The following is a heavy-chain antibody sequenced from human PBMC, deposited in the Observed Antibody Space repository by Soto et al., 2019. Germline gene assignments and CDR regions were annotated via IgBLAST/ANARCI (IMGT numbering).Heavy chain of an antibody. CDR3: ARDRAVILWSGYSDAFDI. J-gene: IGHJ3*02. CDR2: IYYSVST. CDR1: GGSISSGGYY. V-gene: IGHV4-31*03. D-gene: IGHD3-3*01. Sequence: QVQLQESGPGLVKPSQTLSLTCTVSGGSISSGGYYWSWIRQHPGKGLEWIGYIYYSVSTYYNPSLKSRVTISVDTSKNQFSLKLSSVTAADTAVYYCARDRAVILWSGYSDAFDIWGQGTMVTVSS.